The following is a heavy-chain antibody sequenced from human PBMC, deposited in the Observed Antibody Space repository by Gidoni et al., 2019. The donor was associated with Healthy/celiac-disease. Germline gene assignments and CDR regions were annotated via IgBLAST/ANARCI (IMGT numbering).Heavy chain of an antibody. CDR1: GYTFTSYG. Sequence: QVQLVQSGAEVKKPGASVKVSCKASGYTFTSYGISWVRQTPGQGLERMGWISAYNGNTNYAQKLQGRVTMTSDTSTSTAYMELRSLRSDDTAVYYCARGEKGAAAYYYYGMDVWGQGTTVTVSS. CDR2: ISAYNGNT. CDR3: ARGEKGAAAYYYYGMDV. J-gene: IGHJ6*02. V-gene: IGHV1-18*01. D-gene: IGHD2-2*01.